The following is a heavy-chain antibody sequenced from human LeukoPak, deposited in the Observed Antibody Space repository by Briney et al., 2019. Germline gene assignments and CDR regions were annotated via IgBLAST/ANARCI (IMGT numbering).Heavy chain of an antibody. CDR3: ASSLPVVQGVIFAY. D-gene: IGHD3-10*01. Sequence: GGSLRLSCAASGVTVSSRYMSWGRHAPGEGLGRGSVIYSGGNTYYADYATCRFTVSRDKSMNTLYFHMNSLRADDTAVYYCASSLPVVQGVIFAYWGQGALVTVSS. V-gene: IGHV3-53*01. J-gene: IGHJ4*02. CDR1: GVTVSSRY. CDR2: IYSGGNT.